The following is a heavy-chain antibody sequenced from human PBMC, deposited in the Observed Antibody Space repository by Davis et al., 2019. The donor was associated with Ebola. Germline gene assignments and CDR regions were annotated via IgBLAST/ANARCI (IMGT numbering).Heavy chain of an antibody. CDR1: GYTFTSYY. CDR3: ARAQYGSGSYYFYYYGLDV. J-gene: IGHJ6*02. CDR2: INPSGGST. D-gene: IGHD3-10*01. V-gene: IGHV1-46*01. Sequence: AASVKVSCKASGYTFTSYYMHWVRQAPGQGLEWMGIINPSGGSTSYAQKFQGRVTMTRDTSTSTVYMELSSLRSEDTAVDYCARAQYGSGSYYFYYYGLDVWGQGTTVTLSS.